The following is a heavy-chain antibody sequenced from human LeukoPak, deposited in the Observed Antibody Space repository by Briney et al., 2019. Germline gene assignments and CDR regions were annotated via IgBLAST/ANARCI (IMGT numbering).Heavy chain of an antibody. V-gene: IGHV5-51*01. Sequence: PGESLKISCKGSGYIFTNYWIGWVRQMPGKGLEWMGIIYPGDSDTRYGPSLQGQVTISVDKSISTAYLEWSSLKASDTATYYCARARGYSSGWYDYWGQGTLAIVSS. J-gene: IGHJ4*02. CDR1: GYIFTNYW. D-gene: IGHD6-19*01. CDR2: IYPGDSDT. CDR3: ARARGYSSGWYDY.